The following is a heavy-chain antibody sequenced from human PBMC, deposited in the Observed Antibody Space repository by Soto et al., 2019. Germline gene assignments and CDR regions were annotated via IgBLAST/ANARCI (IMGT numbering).Heavy chain of an antibody. Sequence: SETLSLTCAVYGGSFSGYYWSWIRQPPGKGLEWIGEINHSGSTNYNPSLKSRVTISVDTSKNQFSLKLSSVTAADTAVYYCARILIAAAGSRAFDIWGQGTMVTVSS. CDR2: INHSGST. D-gene: IGHD6-13*01. CDR1: GGSFSGYY. CDR3: ARILIAAAGSRAFDI. J-gene: IGHJ3*02. V-gene: IGHV4-34*01.